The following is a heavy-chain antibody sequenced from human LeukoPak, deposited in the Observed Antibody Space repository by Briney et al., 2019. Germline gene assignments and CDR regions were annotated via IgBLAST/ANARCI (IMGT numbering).Heavy chain of an antibody. CDR1: GFTFSTYA. CDR3: ARGYCTGNSCPIYYYGMDV. CDR2: ISARDNYM. Sequence: GGSLRLSCAASGFTFSTYAMTWVRQAPGKGLEWVSAISARDNYMYYADSVKGRFTISRDNSNLYLQMDSLRAEDTALYYCARGYCTGNSCPIYYYGMDVWGQGTTVIVSS. V-gene: IGHV3-23*01. J-gene: IGHJ6*02. D-gene: IGHD2-8*02.